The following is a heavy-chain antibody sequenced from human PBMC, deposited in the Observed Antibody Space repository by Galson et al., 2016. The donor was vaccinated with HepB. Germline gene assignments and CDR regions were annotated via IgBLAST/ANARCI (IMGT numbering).Heavy chain of an antibody. V-gene: IGHV4-59*02. Sequence: ETLSLTCTVSGGSVNRYCWNWIRQPPGQGLEWIGFICDSGSTDYNPSLTGRVTCSLDTSKNQFSLRLSSVTAADTAVYYCSRAPRGVGDCWGQGTLVTVSS. D-gene: IGHD3-10*01. CDR3: SRAPRGVGDC. CDR2: ICDSGST. J-gene: IGHJ4*02. CDR1: GGSVNRYC.